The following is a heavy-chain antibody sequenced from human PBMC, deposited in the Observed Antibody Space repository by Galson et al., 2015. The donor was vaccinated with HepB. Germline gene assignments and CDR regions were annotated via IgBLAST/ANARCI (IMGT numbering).Heavy chain of an antibody. J-gene: IGHJ1*01. CDR2: ISGSGGST. Sequence: SLRLSCAASGFTFSSYSMNWVRQAPGKGLEWVSAISGSGGSTYYADSVKGRFTISRDNSKNTLYLQMNSLRAEDTAVYYCAKDKAEVGIVVVIARDDRYFQHWGQGTLVTVSS. CDR1: GFTFSSYS. CDR3: AKDKAEVGIVVVIARDDRYFQH. V-gene: IGHV3-23*01. D-gene: IGHD2-21*01.